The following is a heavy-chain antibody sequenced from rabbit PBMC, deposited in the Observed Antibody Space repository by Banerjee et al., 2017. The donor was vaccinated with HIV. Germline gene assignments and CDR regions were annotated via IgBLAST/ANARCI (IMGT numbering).Heavy chain of an antibody. J-gene: IGHJ4*01. CDR2: IDPVFGNT. CDR1: GFDFSSHG. CDR3: VRDYRYASSSGYYDL. V-gene: IGHV1S7*01. D-gene: IGHD1-1*01. Sequence: TVSGFDFSSHGVSWVRQAPGKGLEWIGYIDPVFGNTYYASWVNGRFTISSHNAQNTLYLQLNSLTAADTATYFCVRDYRYASSSGYYDLWGPGTLVTVS.